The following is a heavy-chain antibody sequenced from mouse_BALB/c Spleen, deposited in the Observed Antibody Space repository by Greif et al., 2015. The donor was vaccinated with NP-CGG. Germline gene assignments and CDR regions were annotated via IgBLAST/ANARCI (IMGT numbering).Heavy chain of an antibody. CDR1: GYSFTSYW. J-gene: IGHJ3*01. D-gene: IGHD2-3*01. CDR2: IYPGNSDT. V-gene: IGHV1-5*01. Sequence: VQLQQSGTVLARPGASVKMSCKASGYSFTSYWMHWVKQRPGQGLEWIGAIYPGNSDTSYNQKFKGKAKLTAVTSASTAYMELSSLTNEDSAVYYCTRVGGYFAWFAYWGQGTLVTVSA. CDR3: TRVGGYFAWFAY.